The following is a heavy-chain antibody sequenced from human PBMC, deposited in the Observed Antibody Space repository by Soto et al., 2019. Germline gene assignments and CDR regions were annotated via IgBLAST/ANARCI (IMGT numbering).Heavy chain of an antibody. Sequence: HPGGSLRLSCAASGFTFDDYAMHWVRQAPGKGLEWVSGISWNSGSIGYADSVKGRFTISRDNAKNSLYLQMNSLRAEDTALYYCAKDRQNNYDSSGYYLDAFGIWGQGTMVTVSS. CDR1: GFTFDDYA. D-gene: IGHD3-22*01. J-gene: IGHJ3*02. V-gene: IGHV3-9*01. CDR2: ISWNSGSI. CDR3: AKDRQNNYDSSGYYLDAFGI.